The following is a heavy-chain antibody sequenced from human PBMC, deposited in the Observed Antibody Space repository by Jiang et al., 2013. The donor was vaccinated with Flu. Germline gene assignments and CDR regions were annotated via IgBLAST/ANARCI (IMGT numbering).Heavy chain of an antibody. D-gene: IGHD3-10*01. CDR3: ARASRGSYSFDY. CDR1: GYTFTSYD. V-gene: IGHV1-8*01. CDR2: MNPNSGNT. Sequence: GAEVKKPGASVRVSCRTSGYTFTSYDIHWVRQATGQGLEWMGWMNPNSGNTGTAQQFQGRVTMTRNNAVTTAYLELSSPKYEDTAMYYCARASRGSYSFDYWGQGTLVSVSS. J-gene: IGHJ4*02.